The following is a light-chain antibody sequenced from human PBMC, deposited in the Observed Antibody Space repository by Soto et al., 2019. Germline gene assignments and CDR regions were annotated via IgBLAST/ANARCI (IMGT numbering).Light chain of an antibody. CDR1: SGDVGGYYY. V-gene: IGLV2-14*01. CDR3: LSYTSANTRV. Sequence: QSALTQPASVSGSPGQSITISCTGTSGDVGGYYYVSWYQQLPGKAPKLMIYEVNNRPSGVSNRFSGSKSGNTASLTISGLQPEDEADYYCLSYTSANTRVFGGGTKVTVL. CDR2: EVN. J-gene: IGLJ3*02.